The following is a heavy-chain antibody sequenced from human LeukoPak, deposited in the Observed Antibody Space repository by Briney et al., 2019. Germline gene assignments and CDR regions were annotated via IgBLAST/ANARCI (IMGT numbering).Heavy chain of an antibody. CDR1: GYTFTSYD. Sequence: ASVKVSCKASGYTFTSYDINWVRQATGQGLEWMGWMNPNSGNTGYAQKFQGRVTMTRNTSISTAYMELGSLRSEDTAVYYCARGRRDSSGYYYVFYLDYWGQGTLVTVSS. D-gene: IGHD3-22*01. V-gene: IGHV1-8*01. CDR3: ARGRRDSSGYYYVFYLDY. CDR2: MNPNSGNT. J-gene: IGHJ4*02.